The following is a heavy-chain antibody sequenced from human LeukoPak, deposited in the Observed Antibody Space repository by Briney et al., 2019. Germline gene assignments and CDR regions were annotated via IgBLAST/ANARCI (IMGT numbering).Heavy chain of an antibody. Sequence: PSETLSLTCAVSGYYWGWIRQPPGKGLEWIGSIYHSGSTYYNPSLKSRVTISVDTSKNQFSLKLSSVTAADTAVYYCARQLVVVPAATGYWYFDLWGRGTLVTVSS. D-gene: IGHD2-2*01. CDR1: GYY. CDR2: IYHSGST. J-gene: IGHJ2*01. CDR3: ARQLVVVPAATGYWYFDL. V-gene: IGHV4-38-2*01.